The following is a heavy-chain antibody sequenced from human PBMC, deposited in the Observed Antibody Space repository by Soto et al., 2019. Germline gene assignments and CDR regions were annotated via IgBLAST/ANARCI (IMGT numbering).Heavy chain of an antibody. V-gene: IGHV1-3*01. CDR2: INAGNGDT. Sequence: ASVKVSCKASGYTFTNYVIHWVRQAPGQRLEWMGWINAGNGDTKYSQKLQGRVTTSRDTSASTAYMELSRLKSEDTAMYYCARATVYQTQTRSYFYGIDVRGQGTTVPVYS. J-gene: IGHJ6*02. CDR3: ARATVYQTQTRSYFYGIDV. D-gene: IGHD2-8*01. CDR1: GYTFTNYV.